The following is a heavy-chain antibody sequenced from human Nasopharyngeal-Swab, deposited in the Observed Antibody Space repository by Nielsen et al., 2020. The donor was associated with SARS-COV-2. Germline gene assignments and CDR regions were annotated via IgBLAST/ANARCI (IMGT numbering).Heavy chain of an antibody. CDR1: GSSSGTNY. J-gene: IGHJ4*01. Sequence: GSLRLSCTVYGSSSGTNYWSWIRQPPGKGLEWIGYIYYSGRTNYNPSLKSRVTISVDTSKNQFSLKVNSVTAADTAVYYGARDRLSGLDYWGQGTLVTVSS. D-gene: IGHD6-19*01. CDR2: IYYSGRT. CDR3: ARDRLSGLDY. V-gene: IGHV4-59*01.